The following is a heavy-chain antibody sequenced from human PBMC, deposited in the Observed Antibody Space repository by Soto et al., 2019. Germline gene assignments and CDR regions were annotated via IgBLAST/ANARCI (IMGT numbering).Heavy chain of an antibody. CDR2: ISYDGSNK. V-gene: IGHV3-30-3*01. CDR1: GFTFSSYA. D-gene: IGHD3-22*01. J-gene: IGHJ4*02. CDR3: AREPHYYDSSGYYFGIDY. Sequence: PGGSLRLSCAASGFTFSSYAMHWVRQAPGKGLEWVAVISYDGSNKYYADSVKGRFTISRDNSKNTLYLQMNSLRAEDTAVYYCAREPHYYDSSGYYFGIDYWGQGTLVTVSS.